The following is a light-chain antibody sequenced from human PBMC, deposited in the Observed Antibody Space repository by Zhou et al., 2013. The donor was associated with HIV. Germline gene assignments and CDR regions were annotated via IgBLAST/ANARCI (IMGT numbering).Light chain of an antibody. CDR1: QTVSSNY. Sequence: EIVLTQSPGTLSLSPGDRATLSCRASQTVSSNYLAWYQQRPGLGPRLLIYGASSRASGIPDRFSGSGSGTDFTLTISRLEPEDFAVYYCQQYSGSPPYTFGLGDQAGDQT. V-gene: IGKV3-20*01. CDR2: GAS. CDR3: QQYSGSPPYT. J-gene: IGKJ2*01.